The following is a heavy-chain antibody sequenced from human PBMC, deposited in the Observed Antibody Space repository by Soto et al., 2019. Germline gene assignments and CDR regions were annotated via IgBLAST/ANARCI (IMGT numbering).Heavy chain of an antibody. CDR1: GGTFSSDA. V-gene: IGHV1-69*13. D-gene: IGHD4-17*01. CDR3: ARDGYGDFYYYYYAMDV. Sequence: SVKVCCKASGGTFSSDAITWVRQAPGQGLEWLGGIIPISGTANYAHKFQGRVTITADDSTSTAYMELTSLTSEDTAVYYCARDGYGDFYYYYYAMDVWGQGTTVTVSS. J-gene: IGHJ6*02. CDR2: IIPISGTA.